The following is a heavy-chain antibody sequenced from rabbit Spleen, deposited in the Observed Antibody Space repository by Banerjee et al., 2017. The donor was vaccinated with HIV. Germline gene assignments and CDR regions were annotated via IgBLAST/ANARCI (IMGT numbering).Heavy chain of an antibody. Sequence: QLEESAGGLVQPGGSLKLSCKASGFTLSSYYMNWVRQAPGKGLEWIGYIDPVFGITYYANWVNGRFSISRENAQNTVFLQMTSLTAADTATYFCARAGLGDYATALNLWGPGTLVTVS. D-gene: IGHD2-1*01. CDR1: GFTLSSYY. CDR3: ARAGLGDYATALNL. V-gene: IGHV1S7*01. J-gene: IGHJ6*01. CDR2: IDPVFGIT.